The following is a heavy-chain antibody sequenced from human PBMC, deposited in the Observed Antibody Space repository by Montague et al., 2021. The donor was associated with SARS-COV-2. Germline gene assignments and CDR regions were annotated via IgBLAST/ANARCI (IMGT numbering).Heavy chain of an antibody. Sequence: SETLSLTCAIYGGSFSGYFWSWIRQSPGKGLEWIGEISYTRHTRYNPSLQSRVSISRDSSENQFSLTLTSVTAADTAVYYCARSHYSVSWCPDWGQGTLVTVSS. CDR1: GGSFSGYF. J-gene: IGHJ4*02. V-gene: IGHV4-34*01. CDR3: ARSHYSVSWCPD. CDR2: ISYTRHT. D-gene: IGHD5/OR15-5a*01.